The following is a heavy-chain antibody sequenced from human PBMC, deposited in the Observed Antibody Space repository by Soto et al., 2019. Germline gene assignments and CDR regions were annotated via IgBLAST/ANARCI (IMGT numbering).Heavy chain of an antibody. CDR1: GYTFTSYY. J-gene: IGHJ4*02. Sequence: QVQLVQSGAEVKKPGASVKVSCKASGYTFTSYYMHWVRQAPGQGLEWMGIINPSGGSPSYAQKFQGRVTMTRDTSTSTGYIELSSLRSEDTAGYYCARGAYCSSTICYSGEDYFDYWGQGTLVTVAS. V-gene: IGHV1-46*01. CDR3: ARGAYCSSTICYSGEDYFDY. D-gene: IGHD2-2*02. CDR2: INPSGGSP.